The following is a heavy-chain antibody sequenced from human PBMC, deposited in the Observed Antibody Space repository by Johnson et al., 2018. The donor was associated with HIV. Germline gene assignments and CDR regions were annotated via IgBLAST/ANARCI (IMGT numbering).Heavy chain of an antibody. CDR2: ISWNSGSI. J-gene: IGHJ3*02. Sequence: VQLVESGGGLVQPGRSLRLSCAASGFTFDDYAMHWVRQAPGKGLEWVSGISWNSGSIGYADSVKGRFTISRDNAKNSLYLQMNSLRAEDTAVYYCARQLARGAFDIWGQGTMVTVSS. D-gene: IGHD5-18*01. CDR3: ARQLARGAFDI. V-gene: IGHV3-9*01. CDR1: GFTFDDYA.